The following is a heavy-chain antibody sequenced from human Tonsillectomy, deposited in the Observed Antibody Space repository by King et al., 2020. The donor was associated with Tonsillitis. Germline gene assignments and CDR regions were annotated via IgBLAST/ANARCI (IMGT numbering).Heavy chain of an antibody. Sequence: QLVQSGAEVKKPGASVKVSCQASGYSFDGYSIHWVRQVPGQGLEWMGRINPDSGGADYPLRFEDRVTMTRDTSIRTAYLELSRLRSDDTAVYFCARDTGGWRTFDYWGQGTLVTVSS. V-gene: IGHV1-2*06. J-gene: IGHJ4*02. CDR3: ARDTGGWRTFDY. CDR1: GYSFDGYS. CDR2: INPDSGGA. D-gene: IGHD6-19*01.